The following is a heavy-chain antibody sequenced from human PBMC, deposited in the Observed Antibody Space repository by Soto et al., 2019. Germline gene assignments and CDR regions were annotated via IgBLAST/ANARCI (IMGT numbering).Heavy chain of an antibody. J-gene: IGHJ5*02. CDR1: GYTFTSYG. Sequence: VSEKVSCKASGYTFTSYGISWVRQAPGQGLEWMGWISAGNGNTKYSQKFQGRVTITRDTSASTAYMELSSLRSEDTAVYYCARDLIAVTGTKPWGQGTLVTVSS. CDR3: ARDLIAVTGTKP. D-gene: IGHD6-19*01. V-gene: IGHV1-18*01. CDR2: ISAGNGNT.